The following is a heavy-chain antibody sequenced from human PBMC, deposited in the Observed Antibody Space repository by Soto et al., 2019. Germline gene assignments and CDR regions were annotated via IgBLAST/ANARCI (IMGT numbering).Heavy chain of an antibody. CDR3: ARLVYDTRLNYMYFDF. CDR1: GVSISSGNW. Sequence: SETLSLTCAVPGVSISSGNWWTWVRQSPQRGLEYIGEIFHDGTANYYPSFERRVAISVDTSKNQFSLKLTSVTAADTAIYFCARLVYDTRLNYMYFDFWGQGTLVTVSS. J-gene: IGHJ4*02. V-gene: IGHV4-4*02. CDR2: IFHDGTA. D-gene: IGHD3-10*01.